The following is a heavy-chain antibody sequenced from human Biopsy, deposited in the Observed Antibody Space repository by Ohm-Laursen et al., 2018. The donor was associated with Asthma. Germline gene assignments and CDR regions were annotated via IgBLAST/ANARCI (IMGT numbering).Heavy chain of an antibody. CDR3: ARAVDDSHDEGIDV. CDR1: GYTFNSAG. J-gene: IGHJ6*02. D-gene: IGHD4-23*01. CDR2: ISVYNGNT. Sequence: SVKVSCKISGYTFNSAGITWVRQAPGQGLEWMGWISVYNGNTKVAQRLQDRVTMITDTSTSTAYMELRSLRSDDTAVYFCARAVDDSHDEGIDVGGQGTTVTVS. V-gene: IGHV1-18*01.